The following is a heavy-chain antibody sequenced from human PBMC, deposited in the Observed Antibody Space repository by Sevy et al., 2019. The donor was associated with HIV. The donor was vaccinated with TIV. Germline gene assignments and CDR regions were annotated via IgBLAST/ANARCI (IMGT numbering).Heavy chain of an antibody. CDR1: GFTFSSYA. Sequence: GGYLRLSCAASGFTFSSYAMSWVRQAPGKGLEWVSAISGSGGSTYYADSVKGRFTISRDNSKNTLYLQMNSLRAEDTAVYYCAKDGLDYASGSYYGAFDIWGQGTMVTVSS. D-gene: IGHD3-10*01. CDR2: ISGSGGST. CDR3: AKDGLDYASGSYYGAFDI. V-gene: IGHV3-23*01. J-gene: IGHJ3*02.